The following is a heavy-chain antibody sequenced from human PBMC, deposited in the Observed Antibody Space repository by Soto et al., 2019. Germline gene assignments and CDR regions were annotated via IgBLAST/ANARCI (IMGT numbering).Heavy chain of an antibody. J-gene: IGHJ4*02. V-gene: IGHV1-2*02. D-gene: IGHD1-26*01. CDR1: GYTFTAYY. CDR2: INCNNGDS. CDR3: ARDDSGFTGSHYIHYFNY. Sequence: GASVKVSCKASGYTFTAYYMHWVRQAPGQGLEWMGWINCNNGDSNYSEHFQGRVTMTRDTSTGTVYMQLSSLTSDDTAVYYCARDDSGFTGSHYIHYFNYWGQAALVTVAS.